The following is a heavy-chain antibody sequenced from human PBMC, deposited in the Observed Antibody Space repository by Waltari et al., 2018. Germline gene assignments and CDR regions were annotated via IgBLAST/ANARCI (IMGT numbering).Heavy chain of an antibody. D-gene: IGHD1-1*01. Sequence: EAQLVQSGGGLVRPGGSLTLSCAASGFTISRFWMTWIRQAPGQGLQWVAHIGPDGSDKYYVDSVKCRFTISRDNAENSLLLQMSSLRVEDTALYYCVGWNDPINSWGQGTLVAVSS. CDR3: VGWNDPINS. J-gene: IGHJ4*02. V-gene: IGHV3-7*01. CDR2: IGPDGSDK. CDR1: GFTISRFW.